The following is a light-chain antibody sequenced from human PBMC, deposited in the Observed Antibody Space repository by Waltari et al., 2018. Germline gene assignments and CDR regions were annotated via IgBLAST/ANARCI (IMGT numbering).Light chain of an antibody. CDR3: QQYGSSYS. Sequence: IVLPQPPGTLALFPGERVTLSCRASQHVTSNYVAWYQQKPGQAPRLLIYGASSRATGIPDRFSGSGSGTYFTLTISRVEPEDFALYYCQQYGSSYSFGGGTKVEIK. CDR1: QHVTSNY. J-gene: IGKJ4*01. V-gene: IGKV3-20*01. CDR2: GAS.